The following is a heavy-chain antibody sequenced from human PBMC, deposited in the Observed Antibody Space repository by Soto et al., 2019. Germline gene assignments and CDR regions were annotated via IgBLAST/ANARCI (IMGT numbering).Heavy chain of an antibody. CDR3: ARDKTGYEVMPGYVYYFGMDG. V-gene: IGHV1-3*01. CDR2: INAGNGNT. J-gene: IGHJ6*01. Sequence: GASVKVSCPASGYTFTSYAMHWLLQAPGQRLEWMGWINAGNGNTKYSQKFQGRVTITRDTSASTAYMELSSLRSEDTAVYYCARDKTGYEVMPGYVYYFGMDGWGQGTTVTVSS. D-gene: IGHD3-9*01. CDR1: GYTFTSYA.